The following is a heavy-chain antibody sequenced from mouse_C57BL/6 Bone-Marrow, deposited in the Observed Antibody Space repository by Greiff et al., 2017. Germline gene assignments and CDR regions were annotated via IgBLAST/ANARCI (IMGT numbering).Heavy chain of an antibody. D-gene: IGHD2-5*01. CDR2: IYPSDSET. CDR3: ASSIVKYFDV. Sequence: QVQLQQPGAELVRPGSSVKLSCKASGYTFTSYWMDWVKQRPGQGLEWIGNIYPSDSETHYNQKFKDKATLTVDKSSSTAYMQLSSLTSEDSAVYYCASSIVKYFDVWGKGTTVTVSS. CDR1: GYTFTSYW. V-gene: IGHV1-61*01. J-gene: IGHJ1*03.